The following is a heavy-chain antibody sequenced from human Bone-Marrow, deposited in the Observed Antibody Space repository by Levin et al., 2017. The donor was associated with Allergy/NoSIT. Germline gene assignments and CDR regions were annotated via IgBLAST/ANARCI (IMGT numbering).Heavy chain of an antibody. CDR3: ASGVGRTGLQARFFCSFDA. D-gene: IGHD6-6*01. CDR2: INPDNGGK. V-gene: IGHV1-2*02. Sequence: GESLKISCKASGYTFLGYYMHWVRQAPGQGLEWMGWINPDNGGKHYAEKFQGRVTMTRDASINTVFLDLDRLSSDDTAVSFCASGVGRTGLQARFFCSFDAWGQGALVTVSS. J-gene: IGHJ5*02. CDR1: GYTFLGYY.